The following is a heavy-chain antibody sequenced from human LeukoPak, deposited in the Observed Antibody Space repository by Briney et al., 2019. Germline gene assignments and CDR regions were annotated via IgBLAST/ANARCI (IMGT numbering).Heavy chain of an antibody. V-gene: IGHV4-34*01. CDR2: INHSGST. D-gene: IGHD2-2*01. Sequence: SETLSLTCAVYGGSFSGYYWSWIRQPPGKGLEWIGEINHSGSTNYNPSLKSRVTISVDTSKNQFSLKLSSVTAADTAVYYCARDPLPIVVVPAGRDAFDIWGQGTMVTVSS. CDR1: GGSFSGYY. CDR3: ARDPLPIVVVPAGRDAFDI. J-gene: IGHJ3*02.